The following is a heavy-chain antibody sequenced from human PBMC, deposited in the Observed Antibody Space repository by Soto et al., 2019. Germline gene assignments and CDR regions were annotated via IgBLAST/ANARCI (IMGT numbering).Heavy chain of an antibody. CDR1: GFTFSSYW. D-gene: IGHD4-17*01. V-gene: IGHV3-74*01. J-gene: IGHJ4*02. CDR3: AAWGYGDYLL. CDR2: INSDGSST. Sequence: EVQLVESGGGLVQPGGSLRLSCAASGFTFSSYWMPWVRQAPGKGLVWVSRINSDGSSTSYADAVKGRFTISRDNAKNTLDLQMNSRRAEDTAVYYWAAWGYGDYLLWGQGTLVTVSS.